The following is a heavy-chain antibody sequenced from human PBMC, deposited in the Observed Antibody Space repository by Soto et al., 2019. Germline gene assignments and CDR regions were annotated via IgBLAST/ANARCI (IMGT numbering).Heavy chain of an antibody. CDR3: ARVPRFDTWYFDY. D-gene: IGHD2-2*02. V-gene: IGHV3-33*01. CDR2: LWYDGSRE. Sequence: QVQLVGSGGGVVQPGRSLRLSCAASGFSVNTHVIHWIRQAPGKGLEWVAVLWYDGSREYYADSVKGRFTISRDNSKNMMYLQMDNLRVEDTAVYYCARVPRFDTWYFDYWGQGTLAPVSS. J-gene: IGHJ4*02. CDR1: GFSVNTHV.